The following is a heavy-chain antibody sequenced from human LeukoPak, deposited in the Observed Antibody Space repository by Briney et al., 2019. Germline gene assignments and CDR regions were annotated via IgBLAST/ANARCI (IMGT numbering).Heavy chain of an antibody. CDR2: INHSGST. Sequence: SETLSLTCAVYGGSFSGYYWSWIRQPPGKGLEWIGEINHSGSTNYNPSLKSRVTISVDTSKNQFSLKLSSVTAADTAVYYCARVVRSERITMIVVVQDDAFDIWGQGTMVTVSS. CDR3: ARVVRSERITMIVVVQDDAFDI. J-gene: IGHJ3*02. CDR1: GGSFSGYY. D-gene: IGHD3-22*01. V-gene: IGHV4-34*01.